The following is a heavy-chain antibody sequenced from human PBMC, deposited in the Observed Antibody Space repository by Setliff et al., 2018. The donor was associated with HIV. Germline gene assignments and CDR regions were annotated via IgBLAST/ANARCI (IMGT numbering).Heavy chain of an antibody. V-gene: IGHV1-18*01. CDR1: GYSFTSSG. Sequence: ASVKVSCKASGYSFTSSGVSWVRQAPGQGLEWMGWINIRNGNTNYAQKFQGRVTMTTDTSTSTAYMELRSLRSDDTAVYYCARDPTTALHPPLNWFDPWGQGTLVTVSS. CDR3: ARDPTTALHPPLNWFDP. J-gene: IGHJ5*02. CDR2: INIRNGNT. D-gene: IGHD4-17*01.